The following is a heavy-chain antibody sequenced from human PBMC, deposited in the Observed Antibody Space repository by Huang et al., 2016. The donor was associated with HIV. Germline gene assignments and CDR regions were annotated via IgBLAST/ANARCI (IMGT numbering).Heavy chain of an antibody. J-gene: IGHJ4*02. V-gene: IGHV1-2*02. Sequence: QVQLVQSGAEVKKPGASVKVSCKPSGYTFADSFIHWVRQAPGQGLEWMAWLNPKNGATNYAQKFLGRVTVTGDTSINTAYMEFSGLTSDDTANYYCTRDGVAPDEEFDYWGQGTLIIVSS. D-gene: IGHD5-12*01. CDR3: TRDGVAPDEEFDY. CDR1: GYTFADSF. CDR2: LNPKNGAT.